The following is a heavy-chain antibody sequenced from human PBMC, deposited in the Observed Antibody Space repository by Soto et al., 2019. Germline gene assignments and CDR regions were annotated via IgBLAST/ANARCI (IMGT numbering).Heavy chain of an antibody. D-gene: IGHD6-19*01. J-gene: IGHJ6*02. Sequence: QITLKESGPTLVKPTQTLTLTCTFSGFSLSTSGVGVGWIRQPPGKALEWLALIYWNDDKRYSPSLKSRLTITKDTSKNQVVLTMTNMDPVDTATYYCAHSHPASSRWYDYYYYGMDVWGQGTTVTVSS. CDR1: GFSLSTSGVG. CDR2: IYWNDDK. V-gene: IGHV2-5*01. CDR3: AHSHPASSRWYDYYYYGMDV.